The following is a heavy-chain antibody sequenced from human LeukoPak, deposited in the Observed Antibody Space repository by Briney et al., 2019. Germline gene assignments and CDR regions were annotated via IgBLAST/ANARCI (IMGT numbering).Heavy chain of an antibody. D-gene: IGHD2-2*01. CDR1: GYTFTGYY. CDR2: INPNSGGT. V-gene: IGHV1-2*02. J-gene: IGHJ5*02. CDR3: ARVVPAATWFDP. Sequence: ASVKVSCKASGYTFTGYYLHWVRQAPGQGLEWMGWINPNSGGTNYAQKFQGRVTMTRDTSISTAYMELSRLRSDDTAVYYCARVVPAATWFDPWGQGTLVTVSS.